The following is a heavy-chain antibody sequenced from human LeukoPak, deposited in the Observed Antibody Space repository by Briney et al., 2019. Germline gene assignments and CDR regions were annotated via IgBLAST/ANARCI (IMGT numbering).Heavy chain of an antibody. CDR3: ARSLRYSSSWNWGY. Sequence: ASVKVSCTASGYTFTSYGISWVRQAPGQGLEWMGWISAYNGNTNYAQKLQGRVTMTTDTSTSTAYMELRSLRSDDTAVYYCARSLRYSSSWNWGYWGQGTLVTVSS. CDR2: ISAYNGNT. J-gene: IGHJ4*02. CDR1: GYTFTSYG. D-gene: IGHD6-13*01. V-gene: IGHV1-18*01.